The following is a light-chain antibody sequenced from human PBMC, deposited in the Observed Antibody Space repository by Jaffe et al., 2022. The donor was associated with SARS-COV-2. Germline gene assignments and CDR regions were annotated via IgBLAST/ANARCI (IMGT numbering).Light chain of an antibody. Sequence: SSELTQDPAVSVALGQTVRITCQGDSLRSNFASWYQHKPGQAPVLVTHGKNNRPSGIPDRFSGSRSVNTASLTITGAQAEDEADYYCNSRDTTGNHVIFGGGTKLTVL. CDR3: NSRDTTGNHVI. CDR1: SLRSNF. J-gene: IGLJ2*01. CDR2: GKN. V-gene: IGLV3-19*01.